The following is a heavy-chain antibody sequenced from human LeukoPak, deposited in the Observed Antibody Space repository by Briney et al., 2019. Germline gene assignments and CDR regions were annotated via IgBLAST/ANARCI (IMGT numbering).Heavy chain of an antibody. V-gene: IGHV3-20*04. CDR2: INWNGGST. J-gene: IGHJ6*03. CDR3: ARLFSSWYRPGYYYYYMDV. Sequence: PGGSLRRSCAASGFTFDDYGMSWVRQAPGKGLEWVSGINWNGGSTGYADSVKGRFTISRDNAKNSLYLQMNSLRAEDTALYYCARLFSSWYRPGYYYYYMDVWGKGTTVTVSS. D-gene: IGHD6-13*01. CDR1: GFTFDDYG.